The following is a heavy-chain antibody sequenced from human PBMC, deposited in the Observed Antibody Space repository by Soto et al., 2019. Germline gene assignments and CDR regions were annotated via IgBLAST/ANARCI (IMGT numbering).Heavy chain of an antibody. CDR3: AIPSGLTVTGPDY. V-gene: IGHV3-23*01. CDR2: IGGNGADT. Sequence: PSETLRLSCAASGFIFSNYAMSWVRQAPGKGLEWVSAIGGNGADTYYADSVKGRFTISRDNSKNTLYLQMNSLRAEDTAVYFCAIPSGLTVTGPDYWGQGTLVTVSS. J-gene: IGHJ4*02. D-gene: IGHD6-19*01. CDR1: GFIFSNYA.